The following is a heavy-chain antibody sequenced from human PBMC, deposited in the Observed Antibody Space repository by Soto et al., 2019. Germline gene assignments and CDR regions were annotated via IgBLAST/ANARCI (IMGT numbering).Heavy chain of an antibody. V-gene: IGHV1-2*02. J-gene: IGHJ6*02. CDR3: ASAYLRYFDWSRWSYYYGMDV. CDR1: GYSLTGYS. Sequence: GASAQVTCEASGYSLTGYSMRWVRKVPVQRLAWLGWINPNSGGTNYAQKFQGRVTMTRDTSISTAYMELGRLRSDDTAVYYCASAYLRYFDWSRWSYYYGMDVWGQGTTVTLSS. D-gene: IGHD3-9*01. CDR2: INPNSGGT.